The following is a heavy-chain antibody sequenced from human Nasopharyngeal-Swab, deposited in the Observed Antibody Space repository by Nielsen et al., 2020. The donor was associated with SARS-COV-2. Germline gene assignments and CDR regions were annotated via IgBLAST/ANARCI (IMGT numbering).Heavy chain of an antibody. D-gene: IGHD3-10*01. CDR1: GFTFSSYW. Sequence: GESLKISCAASGFTFSSYWMSWVRQAPGKGLEWVANIKQDGSEKYYVDSVKGRFTISRDNAKNSLYLQMNSLRAEDTAVYYCARPGSYYYGSGSSVGPYFDYWGRGTLVTVSS. V-gene: IGHV3-7*05. CDR2: IKQDGSEK. J-gene: IGHJ4*02. CDR3: ARPGSYYYGSGSSVGPYFDY.